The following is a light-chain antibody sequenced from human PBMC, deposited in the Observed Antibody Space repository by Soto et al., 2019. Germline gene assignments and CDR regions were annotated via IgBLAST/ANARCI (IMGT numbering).Light chain of an antibody. J-gene: IGKJ1*01. CDR3: QQYGSSTGT. CDR2: GVS. Sequence: EIVLTQSPGTLSLSPGERATLSCRASQSVSSSYLAWYQQKPGQAPRLLIYGVSSRATGIPDRFSGSGSGTDFTLTISRLEPEDVAVYYCQQYGSSTGTFGQGTKVDIK. V-gene: IGKV3-20*01. CDR1: QSVSSSY.